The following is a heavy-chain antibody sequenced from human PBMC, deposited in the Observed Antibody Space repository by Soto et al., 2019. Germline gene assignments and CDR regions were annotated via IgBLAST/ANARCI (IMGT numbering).Heavy chain of an antibody. J-gene: IGHJ5*02. D-gene: IGHD2-15*01. CDR1: GCSFISYS. V-gene: IGHV3-21*01. CDR3: ARGYTGYCSGGTCYWFDP. CDR2: ISSSASHI. Sequence: PGGSLRLSCAASGCSFISYSMNWVRQAPEKGLEWVSSISSSASHINYADSVKGRFTISRDNAKKSLYLQMNSLRAEDTAVYYCARGYTGYCSGGTCYWFDPWGQGTLVTVSS.